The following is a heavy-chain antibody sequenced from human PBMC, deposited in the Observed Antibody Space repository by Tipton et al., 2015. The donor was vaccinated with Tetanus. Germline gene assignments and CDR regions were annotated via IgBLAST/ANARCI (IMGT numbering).Heavy chain of an antibody. J-gene: IGHJ5*02. D-gene: IGHD3-3*01. CDR2: IYPGDSDT. Sequence: QLVQSGPEVKKPGESLKISCKTSGYFFDTHWIAWVRQMPGKGLEWMGIIYPGDSDTRYSPSFQGQVTMSVDRSINTAYLQWGSLKASDTAIYYCARHFGEMLYAPFRFDPWGQGTLVTVSS. CDR3: ARHFGEMLYAPFRFDP. V-gene: IGHV5-51*01. CDR1: GYFFDTHW.